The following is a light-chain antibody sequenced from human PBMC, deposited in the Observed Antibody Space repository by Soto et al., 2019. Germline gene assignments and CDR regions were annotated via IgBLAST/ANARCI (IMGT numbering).Light chain of an antibody. J-gene: IGKJ2*01. Sequence: DIQMTQSPSTLSASVGDRVTITCRASQSISSWLAWYQQKPGKAPKLLIYDASSLENGVPSRFSGSGSGTEFTLTISSLQPDDFATYYCQQYNSYSRDTFGQGTKLEIK. CDR3: QQYNSYSRDT. CDR1: QSISSW. V-gene: IGKV1-5*01. CDR2: DAS.